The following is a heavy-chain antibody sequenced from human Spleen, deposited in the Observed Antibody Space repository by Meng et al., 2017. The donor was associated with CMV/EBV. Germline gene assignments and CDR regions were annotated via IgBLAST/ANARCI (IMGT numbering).Heavy chain of an antibody. CDR2: IYYNGRT. D-gene: IGHD1-7*01. CDR3: ARAGINGTTYWFDP. Sequence: SETLSLTCTLSGGPISSYYWSWIRQPPGKGLEWIGYIYYNGRTNYNPSLKSRVTISVDTSKNQFSLKLSSVTAADTAVYYCARAGINGTTYWFDPWGQGTLVTAPQ. CDR1: GGPISSYY. J-gene: IGHJ5*02. V-gene: IGHV4-59*01.